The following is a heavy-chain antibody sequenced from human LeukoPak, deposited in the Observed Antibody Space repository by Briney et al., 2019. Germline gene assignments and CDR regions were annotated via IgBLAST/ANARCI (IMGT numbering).Heavy chain of an antibody. J-gene: IGHJ6*03. Sequence: PGGSLRLSCAASGFTFSSYGMHWVRQAPGKGLEWVAVISYDGSNKYYADSVKGRFTISRDNSKNTLYLQMNSLRAEDTAIYYCARGVGLAYYYYMDVWGKGTTVSISS. V-gene: IGHV3-30*03. CDR3: ARGVGLAYYYYMDV. CDR1: GFTFSSYG. CDR2: ISYDGSNK.